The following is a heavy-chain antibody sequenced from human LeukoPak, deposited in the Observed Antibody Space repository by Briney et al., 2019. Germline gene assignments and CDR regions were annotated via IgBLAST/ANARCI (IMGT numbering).Heavy chain of an antibody. V-gene: IGHV4-59*01. J-gene: IGHJ6*02. Sequence: SETLSLTCTVSGGSISSYYWSWIRQPPGKGLEWIGYIYYSGSTNYNPSLKSRVTISVDTSKNQFSLRLSSVTAADTAVYYCASGPSYYYGMDVWGQGTTVTVSS. CDR1: GGSISSYY. CDR2: IYYSGST. CDR3: ASGPSYYYGMDV.